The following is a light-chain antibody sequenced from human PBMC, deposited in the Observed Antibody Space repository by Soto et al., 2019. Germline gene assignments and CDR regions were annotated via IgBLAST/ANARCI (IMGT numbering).Light chain of an antibody. CDR2: RNG. V-gene: IGLV1-47*01. CDR1: SSNIGSNY. Sequence: QSVLTQSPSASASPGQRITISCSGSSSNIGSNYVYWYQQFPGMAPKLLIYRNGQRPSGVTDRFSALKYGTTASLAIAGLRSEDEGDYYCAAWDASLSGPVFGGGTKLTVL. J-gene: IGLJ3*02. CDR3: AAWDASLSGPV.